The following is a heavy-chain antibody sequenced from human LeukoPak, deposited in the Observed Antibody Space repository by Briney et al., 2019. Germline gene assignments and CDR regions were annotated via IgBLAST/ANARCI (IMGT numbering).Heavy chain of an antibody. CDR1: RFTFSDYW. CDR3: ARVTAWGYFDY. V-gene: IGHV3-7*01. CDR2: IEQDGSDI. D-gene: IGHD1-26*01. Sequence: GRCLRLSCAASRFTFSDYWITWFRQAPGKGPERVASIEQDGSDIQYVDFVEGRFTISRDKGRNSVYLQMNSLRAEDTAVYYWARVTAWGYFDYWGQGTLVSVSS. J-gene: IGHJ4*02.